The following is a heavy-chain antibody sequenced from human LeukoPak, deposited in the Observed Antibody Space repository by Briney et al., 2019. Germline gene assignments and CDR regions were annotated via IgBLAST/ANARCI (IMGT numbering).Heavy chain of an antibody. J-gene: IGHJ5*02. V-gene: IGHV3-23*01. CDR1: GFTFSDSD. CDR3: AKGNWNDD. Sequence: GGSLRLSCAASGFTFSDSDMSWVRQAPEKGLEWVSGISGSGDRTYNADSVKGRFTISRDNSKNTLYVQINSLRAEDTAVYYCAKGNWNDDWGQGTPVTVSS. CDR2: ISGSGDRT.